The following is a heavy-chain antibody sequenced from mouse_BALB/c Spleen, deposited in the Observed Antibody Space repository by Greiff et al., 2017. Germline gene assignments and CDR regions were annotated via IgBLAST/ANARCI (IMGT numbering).Heavy chain of an antibody. CDR1: GFNIKDTY. CDR3: ARKYGNYGYFDV. D-gene: IGHD2-10*02. CDR2: IDPANGNT. Sequence: EVQLQQSGAELVKPGASVKLSCTASGFNIKDTYMHWVKQRPEQGLEWIGRIDPANGNTKYDPKFQGKATITADTSSNTAYLQLSSLTSEDTAVYYCARKYGNYGYFDVWGAGTTVTVSS. V-gene: IGHV14-3*02. J-gene: IGHJ1*01.